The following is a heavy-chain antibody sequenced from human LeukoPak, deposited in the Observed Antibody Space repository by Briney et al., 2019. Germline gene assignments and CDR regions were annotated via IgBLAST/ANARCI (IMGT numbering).Heavy chain of an antibody. D-gene: IGHD1-1*01. Sequence: PSETLSLTCAVSGGSISSSNWWCWVRPPPGKGLEWIGEIYHSGSTNYNPSLKSRVTISVDKSKNQFSLKLSTVTAADTAVYYCARTTGLDAFDIWGQGTMVTVYS. CDR1: GGSISSSNW. CDR3: ARTTGLDAFDI. CDR2: IYHSGST. V-gene: IGHV4-4*02. J-gene: IGHJ3*02.